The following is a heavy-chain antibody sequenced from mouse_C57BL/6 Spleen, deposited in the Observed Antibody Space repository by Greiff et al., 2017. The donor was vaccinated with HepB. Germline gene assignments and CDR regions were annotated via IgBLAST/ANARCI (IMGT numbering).Heavy chain of an antibody. V-gene: IGHV1-64*01. CDR3: ARRNYYGRSSRYWYFDV. D-gene: IGHD1-1*01. CDR2: IHPNSGST. Sequence: QVQLLQPGAELVKPGASVKLSCKASGYTFTSYWMHWVKQRPGQGLEWIGMIHPNSGSTNYNEKLKGKATMTVDKSSSTAYMQLSSLTSEDSAVYYCARRNYYGRSSRYWYFDVWGTGTTVTVSS. CDR1: GYTFTSYW. J-gene: IGHJ1*03.